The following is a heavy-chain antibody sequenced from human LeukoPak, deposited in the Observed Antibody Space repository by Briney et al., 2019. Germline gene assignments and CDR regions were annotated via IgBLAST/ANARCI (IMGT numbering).Heavy chain of an antibody. V-gene: IGHV3-30*02. D-gene: IGHD6-13*01. Sequence: PGGSLRLSCAASGFTFSSYGMHWVRQAPGKGLEWVAFIRYDGSNKYYTDSVKGRFTISRDNSKNTLYLQMNSLRAEDTAVYYCESTNGVAAAGLLLDYWGQGTLVTVSS. CDR1: GFTFSSYG. CDR2: IRYDGSNK. CDR3: ESTNGVAAAGLLLDY. J-gene: IGHJ4*02.